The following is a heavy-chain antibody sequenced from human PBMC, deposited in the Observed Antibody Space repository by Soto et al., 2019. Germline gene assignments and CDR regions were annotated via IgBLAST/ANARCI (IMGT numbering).Heavy chain of an antibody. V-gene: IGHV1-69*01. CDR2: IMPFFGSG. CDR1: RGTFTNYA. Sequence: QVYLVQSGAEVKKPGSSVKVSCKALRGTFTNYAFSWVRQAPGQGLEWMGGIMPFFGSGNYAQKFQGRINITADESTSSVYLELTSLRSEDTAVYYCARDRAGYYSHFVYRGQGTLVTVSS. J-gene: IGHJ4*02. D-gene: IGHD3-22*01. CDR3: ARDRAGYYSHFVY.